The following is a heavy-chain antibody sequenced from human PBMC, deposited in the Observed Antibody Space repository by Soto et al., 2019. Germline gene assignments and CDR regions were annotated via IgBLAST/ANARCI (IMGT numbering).Heavy chain of an antibody. J-gene: IGHJ4*02. V-gene: IGHV4-34*01. CDR1: GGSFSGYY. CDR2: INHSGST. Sequence: QVQLQQWGAGLLKPSETLSLTCAVYGGSFSGYYWSWIRQPPGKGLEWIGEINHSGSTNYNPSLNSRVTISVDTSKNQFSLKLSSVTAADTAVYYCARMDKRLIRGVVADYWGQGTLVTVSS. D-gene: IGHD3-3*01. CDR3: ARMDKRLIRGVVADY.